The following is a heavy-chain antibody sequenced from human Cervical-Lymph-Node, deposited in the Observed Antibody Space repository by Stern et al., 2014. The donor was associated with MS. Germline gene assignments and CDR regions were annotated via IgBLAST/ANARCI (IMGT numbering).Heavy chain of an antibody. D-gene: IGHD1-7*01. V-gene: IGHV1-69*01. CDR3: ARETGTRSYYYYGMDV. Sequence: VQLVESGAEVKKPGSSVKVSCKASGGTFSSYAISWVRQAPGQGLEWMGGIIPIFGTPNYAQKVQGRVTITADESTSTAYMELSSLRSEDTAVYYCARETGTRSYYYYGMDVGGQGTTVTVSS. CDR1: GGTFSSYA. J-gene: IGHJ6*02. CDR2: IIPIFGTP.